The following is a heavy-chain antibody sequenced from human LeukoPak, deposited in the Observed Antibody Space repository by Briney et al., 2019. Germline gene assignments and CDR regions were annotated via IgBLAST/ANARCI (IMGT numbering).Heavy chain of an antibody. CDR2: INHSGST. V-gene: IGHV4-34*01. Sequence: SETLSLTCAVYGGSFSGYYWSWLRQPPGKGLEWIGEINHSGSTNYNPSLKSRVTISVDTSKNQFSLKLSSVTAADTAVYYCAGLSAYSSGFDWGQGTLVTVSS. CDR3: AGLSAYSSGFD. D-gene: IGHD6-19*01. J-gene: IGHJ4*02. CDR1: GGSFSGYY.